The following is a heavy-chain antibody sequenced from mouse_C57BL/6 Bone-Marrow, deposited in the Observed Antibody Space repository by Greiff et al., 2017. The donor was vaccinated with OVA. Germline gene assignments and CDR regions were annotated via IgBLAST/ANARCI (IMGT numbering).Heavy chain of an antibody. CDR1: GFSLTSYG. D-gene: IGHD2-3*01. CDR2: IWSGGST. Sequence: QVQLQQSGPGLVQPSQRLSITCTVSGFSLTSYGVHWVRQSPGKGLEWLGVIWSGGSTDSNAAFISRLSISKENSKSQVFFKMNSLQADDTAIYYCARNGYYVYWYFDVWGTGTTVTVSS. V-gene: IGHV2-2*01. J-gene: IGHJ1*03. CDR3: ARNGYYVYWYFDV.